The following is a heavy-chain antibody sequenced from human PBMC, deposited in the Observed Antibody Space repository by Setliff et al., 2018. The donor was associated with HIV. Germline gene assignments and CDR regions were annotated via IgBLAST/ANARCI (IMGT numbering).Heavy chain of an antibody. CDR2: INHSGKS. CDR3: ATKAMIRGKPFDH. D-gene: IGHD3-10*01. CDR1: GGSSSGYY. V-gene: IGHV4-34*01. Sequence: SETLSLTCAVYGGSSSGYYWIWLRQPPKRGLEWIGEINHSGKSNFNPSLKSRLNSSVDTSKNQFSLKLNPLTAADTAVYFCATKAMIRGKPFDHWGQGMLVTVS. J-gene: IGHJ4*02.